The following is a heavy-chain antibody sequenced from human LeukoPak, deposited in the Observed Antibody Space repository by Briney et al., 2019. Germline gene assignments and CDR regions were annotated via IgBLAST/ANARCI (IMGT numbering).Heavy chain of an antibody. CDR1: GFTFSSYA. J-gene: IGHJ5*02. D-gene: IGHD4-17*01. CDR3: ARGLNHYYGDYADH. Sequence: PGGSLRLSCAASGFTFSSYAMSWVRQAPGKGLEWVSAISGSGGSTYYADSVKGRFTVSRDNSKNTLYLQMNSLRAEDTAVYYCARGLNHYYGDYADHWGQGTLVTVSS. V-gene: IGHV3-23*01. CDR2: ISGSGGST.